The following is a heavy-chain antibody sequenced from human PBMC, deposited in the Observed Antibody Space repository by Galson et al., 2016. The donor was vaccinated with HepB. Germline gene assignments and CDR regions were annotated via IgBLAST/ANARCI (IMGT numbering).Heavy chain of an antibody. CDR1: GFSISSYA. D-gene: IGHD6-19*01. J-gene: IGHJ6*02. V-gene: IGHV3-23*01. Sequence: SLRLSCAASGFSISSYAMRWVRQAPGKGLEWVSSINVNGETTYYSDSVKGRFTISRDNSRNTLYLQMNSLRVEDTAVYYCARDKGPGIEVAADFLGSYGMDVRGRGTTLTVPS. CDR3: ARDKGPGIEVAADFLGSYGMDV. CDR2: INVNGETT.